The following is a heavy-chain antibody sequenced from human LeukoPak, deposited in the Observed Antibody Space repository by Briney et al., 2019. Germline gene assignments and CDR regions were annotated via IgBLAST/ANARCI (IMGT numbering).Heavy chain of an antibody. Sequence: GGSLRLSCTASGFTFGDYAMSWVRQAPGKGLEWVGFIRSKAYGGTTEYAASVKGRFTISRDDSKSIAYLQMNSLKTEDTTVYYCTRVEYCSSTSCYAGSFDYWGQGTLVTVSS. J-gene: IGHJ4*02. CDR1: GFTFGDYA. CDR3: TRVEYCSSTSCYAGSFDY. V-gene: IGHV3-49*04. D-gene: IGHD2-2*01. CDR2: IRSKAYGGTT.